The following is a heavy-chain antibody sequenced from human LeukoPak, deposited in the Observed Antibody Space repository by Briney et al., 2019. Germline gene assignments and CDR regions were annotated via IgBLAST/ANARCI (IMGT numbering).Heavy chain of an antibody. D-gene: IGHD1-26*01. V-gene: IGHV3-9*01. CDR1: GFTFDDYA. CDR3: AKEWEPTTMRHAFDI. Sequence: GRSLRLSCAASGFTFDDYAMHWVRQAPGKGLEWVSGISWNSGSIGYADSVKGRFTISRDNAKNSLYLQMNSLRAEDTALYYRAKEWEPTTMRHAFDIWGQGTMVTVSS. J-gene: IGHJ3*02. CDR2: ISWNSGSI.